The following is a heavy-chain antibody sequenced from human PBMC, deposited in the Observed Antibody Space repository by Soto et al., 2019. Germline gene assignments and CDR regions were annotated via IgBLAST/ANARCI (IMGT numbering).Heavy chain of an antibody. V-gene: IGHV4-34*01. CDR3: ARGHDSSSYSFFQY. CDR1: GGTFSRFY. CDR2: MNHSGYS. Sequence: QVQLQQWGAGLLKPSETLSLTCDVYGGTFSRFYWSWIRQPPGKGLEWIGEMNHSGYSNYNPSLKIRAAISVDTSKNQVSLRVNSVTAADTAVYFCARGHDSSSYSFFQYWGQGTLVTVSS. J-gene: IGHJ1*01. D-gene: IGHD6-13*01.